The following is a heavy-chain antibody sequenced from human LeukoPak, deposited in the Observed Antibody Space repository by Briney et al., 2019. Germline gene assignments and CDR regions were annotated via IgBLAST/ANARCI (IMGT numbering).Heavy chain of an antibody. CDR2: ISGSGAIT. J-gene: IGHJ4*02. V-gene: IGHV3-23*01. CDR3: AKGLPDRGDYIEGC. D-gene: IGHD4-17*01. CDR1: GFAFSSFA. Sequence: QAGGSLRLSCAASGFAFSSFAMSWVRQAPGKGLEWVSTISGSGAITSYADSVKGRFTFSRDNSKNTVYLQMNSLRVEDTAVYYCAKGLPDRGDYIEGCWGQGTLVTVSS.